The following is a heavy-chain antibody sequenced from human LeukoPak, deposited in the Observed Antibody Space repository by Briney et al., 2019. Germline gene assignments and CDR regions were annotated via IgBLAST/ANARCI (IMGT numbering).Heavy chain of an antibody. CDR1: GFTVSSNY. J-gene: IGHJ4*02. D-gene: IGHD1-20*01. V-gene: IGHV3-66*01. Sequence: PGGSLRLSCAASGFTVSSNYMSWVRQAPGKGLEWLSVIYSGGSTYYADSVKGRFTISRDNSKNTLYLQMNSLRAEDTAVYYCARGYNWIRYYFDYWGLGTLVTVSS. CDR2: IYSGGST. CDR3: ARGYNWIRYYFDY.